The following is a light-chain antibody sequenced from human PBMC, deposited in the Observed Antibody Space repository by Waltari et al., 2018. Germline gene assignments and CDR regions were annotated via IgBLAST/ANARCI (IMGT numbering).Light chain of an antibody. CDR2: DND. CDR1: NIGNKY. V-gene: IGLV1-51*01. CDR3: GTWDTSLSAWV. Sequence: NIGNKYVSWYQQFPGTAPKLLIYDNDKRPSGIPDRFSASKSGTSATLGITGLQTGGEANYYCGTWDTSLSAWVFGGGTKLTVL. J-gene: IGLJ3*02.